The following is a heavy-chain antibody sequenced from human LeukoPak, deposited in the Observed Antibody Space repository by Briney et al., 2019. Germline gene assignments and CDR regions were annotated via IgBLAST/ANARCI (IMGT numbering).Heavy chain of an antibody. J-gene: IGHJ6*02. V-gene: IGHV3-23*01. Sequence: PGGSLRLSCAASGFSFTDYAMSWARQPPGKGLEWVSAVSGHGDTTDYVDSVKGRFTISRANSRNTVHLQMNSLRAEDTAVYYCARDGSSGSPRHQNYYYYGMDVWGQGTTVTVSS. CDR3: ARDGSSGSPRHQNYYYYGMDV. D-gene: IGHD3-10*01. CDR1: GFSFTDYA. CDR2: VSGHGDTT.